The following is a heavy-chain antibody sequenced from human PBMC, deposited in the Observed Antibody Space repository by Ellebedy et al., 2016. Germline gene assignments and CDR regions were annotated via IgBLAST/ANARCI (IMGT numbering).Heavy chain of an antibody. Sequence: GGSLRLSCAASGFTFSSYWMYWVRQAPGKGLEWAASIKEDGSFKQYVDSVRGRFTISRDNAKNLVYLQMNVLRVEDRGVYYCATDLRPLTRGWGYWGQGTLVTVSS. V-gene: IGHV3-7*01. J-gene: IGHJ4*02. CDR1: GFTFSSYW. CDR2: IKEDGSFK. CDR3: ATDLRPLTRGWGY. D-gene: IGHD3-10*01.